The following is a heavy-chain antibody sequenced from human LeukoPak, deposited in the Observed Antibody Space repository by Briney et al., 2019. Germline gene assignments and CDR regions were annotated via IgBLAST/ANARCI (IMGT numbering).Heavy chain of an antibody. CDR3: VRDGEGVAISVNYWFAP. CDR2: MNPINGNT. Sequence: ASVKVSCKATGFTFTNYDINWVRQATGQGLERMGWMNPINGNTGYAQKFQGRVTMTRDTSISTAYMELRSLTSEDTAVYYCVRDGEGVAISVNYWFAPWSQGTLVTVSS. J-gene: IGHJ5*02. CDR1: GFTFTNYD. V-gene: IGHV1-8*01. D-gene: IGHD3-10*01.